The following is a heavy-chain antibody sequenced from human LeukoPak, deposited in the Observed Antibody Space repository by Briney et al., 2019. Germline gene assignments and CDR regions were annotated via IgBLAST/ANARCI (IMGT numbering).Heavy chain of an antibody. CDR3: ARLRAVTRSSSWLQVRRRFDY. J-gene: IGHJ4*02. Sequence: SETLSLTCAVYGGSFSGYYWSWIRQPPGKGLEWIGEINHSGSTNYNPSLKSRFTISVDTPKNQFSLKLSSVTAADTAVYYCARLRAVTRSSSWLQVRRRFDYWGQGTLVTVSS. D-gene: IGHD6-13*01. V-gene: IGHV4-34*01. CDR2: INHSGST. CDR1: GGSFSGYY.